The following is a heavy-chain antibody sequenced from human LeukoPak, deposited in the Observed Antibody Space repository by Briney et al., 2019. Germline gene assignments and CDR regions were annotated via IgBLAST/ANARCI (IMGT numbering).Heavy chain of an antibody. V-gene: IGHV4-38-2*01. J-gene: IGHJ4*02. CDR1: GYSISSGYY. CDR2: IYHSGST. CDR3: ARQGGIAAAGSIDY. Sequence: SETLSLTCAVSGYSISSGYYWGWIRQPPGKGLEWIGSIYHSGSTYYNPSLKSRVTISVDTSKNQFSLKLSSVTAADTAVYYCARQGGIAAAGSIDYWRQGTLVTVSS. D-gene: IGHD6-13*01.